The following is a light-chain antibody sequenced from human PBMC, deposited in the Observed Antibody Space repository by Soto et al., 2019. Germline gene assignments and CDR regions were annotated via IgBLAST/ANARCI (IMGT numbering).Light chain of an antibody. V-gene: IGKV1-5*03. CDR2: KAS. CDR1: QSISSW. Sequence: DIQMTQSASAVSASVGDRVTITCRASQSISSWLAWYQQKPGKAPKLLIYKASSLESGVPSRFSGSGSGTEFTLTISSLQPDDFATYYCQQYYSHPLTFGQGTRLEIK. J-gene: IGKJ5*01. CDR3: QQYYSHPLT.